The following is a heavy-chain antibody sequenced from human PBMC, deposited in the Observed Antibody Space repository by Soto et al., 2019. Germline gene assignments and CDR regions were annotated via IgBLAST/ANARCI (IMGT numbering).Heavy chain of an antibody. V-gene: IGHV4-59*08. Sequence: SETLSLTCNVSGVSISIYFWIWIRQPPGKGLEWIGSTFFSGSTNYNPSLKSRVTMSLDTSKNQFSLKLTSVTAADTAVYYCASRTGTQYYYMDVWGKGTTVTVSS. CDR2: TFFSGST. J-gene: IGHJ6*03. D-gene: IGHD1-1*01. CDR1: GVSISIYF. CDR3: ASRTGTQYYYMDV.